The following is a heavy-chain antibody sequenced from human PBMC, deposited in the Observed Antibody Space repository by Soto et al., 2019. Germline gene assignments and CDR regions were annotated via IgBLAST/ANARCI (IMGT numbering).Heavy chain of an antibody. J-gene: IGHJ4*02. Sequence: ASMKVSCKASGYTFTSYALHWVRQAPGQRLEWMAWINAGDGTTRYLQRFQGRVTVTRDTSATTAYMELGSLRSEDTAVYYCARGPIAAVNFFDYWGQGTLVTVSS. V-gene: IGHV1-3*01. CDR2: INAGDGTT. D-gene: IGHD6-25*01. CDR3: ARGPIAAVNFFDY. CDR1: GYTFTSYA.